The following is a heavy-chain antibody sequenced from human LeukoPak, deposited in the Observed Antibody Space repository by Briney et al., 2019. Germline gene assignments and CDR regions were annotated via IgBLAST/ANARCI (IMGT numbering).Heavy chain of an antibody. CDR3: ARSFGGSGSQGLVDY. CDR2: INPNSGGT. CDR1: GYTFTGYY. Sequence: ASVKVSCKASGYTFTGYYMHWVRQAPGQGLEWMGWINPNSGGTNYAQKFQGRVTMTRDTSISTAYMELSRLRSDDTAAYYCARSFGGSGSQGLVDYWGQGTLVTVSP. V-gene: IGHV1-2*02. D-gene: IGHD1-26*01. J-gene: IGHJ4*02.